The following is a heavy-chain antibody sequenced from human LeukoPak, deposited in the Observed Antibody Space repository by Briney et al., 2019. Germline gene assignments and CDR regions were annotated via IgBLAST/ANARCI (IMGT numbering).Heavy chain of an antibody. CDR2: IYYSGST. V-gene: IGHV4-59*08. CDR3: ARHVVAVKAFDY. CDR1: GGSISSYY. Sequence: PSETLSLTCTVSGGSISSYYWSWIRQPPGKGLEWIGYIYYSGSTNYNPSLKSRVTISVDTSKNQFSLKLGSVTAADTAVYYCARHVVAVKAFDYWGQGTLVTVSS. D-gene: IGHD2-15*01. J-gene: IGHJ4*02.